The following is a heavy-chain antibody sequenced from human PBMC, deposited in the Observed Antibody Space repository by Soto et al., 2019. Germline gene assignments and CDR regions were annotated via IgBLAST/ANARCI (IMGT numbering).Heavy chain of an antibody. CDR3: ARGVYGSGNYCTGPSAFDI. Sequence: QVQLEQSGAEVKKPGSSVKVSCKASGGTLSDHGVAWLRQAPRQGLEWMGGTIPVFNTAKYAQKFQGRVTVTADKFTNIAYMELSSLRSEDTAFYFCARGVYGSGNYCTGPSAFDIWGQGTMVIVSS. J-gene: IGHJ3*02. V-gene: IGHV1-69*06. CDR2: TIPVFNTA. CDR1: GGTLSDHG. D-gene: IGHD3-10*01.